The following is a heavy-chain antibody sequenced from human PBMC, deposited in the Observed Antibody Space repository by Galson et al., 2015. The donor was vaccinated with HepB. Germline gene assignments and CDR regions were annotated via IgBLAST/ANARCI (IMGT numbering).Heavy chain of an antibody. D-gene: IGHD2-21*02. CDR3: ASTRRGKYCGGDCYLNY. CDR2: ISGSGGST. V-gene: IGHV3-23*01. Sequence: SLRLSCAASGFTFSSYAMSWVRQAPGKGLEWVSAISGSGGSTYYADSVKGRFTISRDNSKNTLYLQMNSLRAEDTAVYYCASTRRGKYCGGDCYLNYWGQGTLVTVSS. CDR1: GFTFSSYA. J-gene: IGHJ4*02.